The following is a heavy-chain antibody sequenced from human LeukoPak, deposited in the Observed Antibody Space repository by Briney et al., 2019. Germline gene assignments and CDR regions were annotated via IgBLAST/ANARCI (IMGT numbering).Heavy chain of an antibody. J-gene: IGHJ3*02. Sequence: SSQTLSLTCAVSGGSISSGGYSWSWIRQPPGKGLEWIGYIYHSGSTYYNPSLKSRVTISVDRSKNQFSLKLSSVTAADTAVYYCARDRRRDGYNSGAFDIWGQGTMVTVSS. CDR3: ARDRRRDGYNSGAFDI. CDR2: IYHSGST. CDR1: GGSISSGGYS. D-gene: IGHD5-24*01. V-gene: IGHV4-30-2*01.